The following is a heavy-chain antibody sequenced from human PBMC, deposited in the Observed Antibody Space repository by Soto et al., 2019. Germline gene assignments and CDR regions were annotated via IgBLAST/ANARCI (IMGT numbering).Heavy chain of an antibody. D-gene: IGHD3-22*01. Sequence: QVQLVESGGGVVQPGRSLRLSCAASGFTFSSYGIHWVRQAPGKGLEWVAVISYDGSNRYYADSVKGRITISRDNSKNXXYLQMNSLRAEDTAVYYCAKGGYYDSSGYLGWLDYWGQGTLVTVSS. J-gene: IGHJ4*02. CDR1: GFTFSSYG. CDR3: AKGGYYDSSGYLGWLDY. CDR2: ISYDGSNR. V-gene: IGHV3-30*18.